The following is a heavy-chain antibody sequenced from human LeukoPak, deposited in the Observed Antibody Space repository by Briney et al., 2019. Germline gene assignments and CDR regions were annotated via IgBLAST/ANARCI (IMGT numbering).Heavy chain of an antibody. CDR2: IRGSGGST. CDR3: ANILSGYPDY. D-gene: IGHD3-9*01. J-gene: IGHJ4*02. V-gene: IGHV3-23*01. Sequence: PGRSLRLSRAASGFTFSRYAMSWLPQAPGKELEWVSAIRGSGGSTYYADSVKGRFTISRDNSKNTLYLQMNSLRAEDTAVYYCANILSGYPDYWGQGTLVTVSS. CDR1: GFTFSRYA.